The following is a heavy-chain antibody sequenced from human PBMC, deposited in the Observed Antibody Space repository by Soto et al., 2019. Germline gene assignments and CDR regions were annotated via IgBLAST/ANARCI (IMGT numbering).Heavy chain of an antibody. CDR1: GFTFSSYS. D-gene: IGHD1-26*01. V-gene: IGHV3-21*01. CDR3: ARLGIMYSGSYYVAYYYGMDV. J-gene: IGHJ6*02. CDR2: ISSSSSYI. Sequence: GGSLRLSCAASGFTFSSYSMNWVRQAPGKVLEWVSSISSSSSYIYYADSVKGRFTISRDNAKNSLYLQMNSLRAEDTAVYYCARLGIMYSGSYYVAYYYGMDVWGQGITVTVSS.